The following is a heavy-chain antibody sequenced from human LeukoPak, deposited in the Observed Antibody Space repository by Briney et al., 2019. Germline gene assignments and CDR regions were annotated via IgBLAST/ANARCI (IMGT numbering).Heavy chain of an antibody. CDR2: ISYDGSDK. CDR1: GFTFSSYG. CDR3: AKGYNGYDYAFDI. J-gene: IGHJ3*02. V-gene: IGHV3-30*18. D-gene: IGHD5-12*01. Sequence: GGSLRLSCAAPGFTFSSYGIHWVRQGPGKGLEWVAGISYDGSDKYYTDSVKGRFTISRDNSKNTVYLQMNSLRPEDTAVYYCAKGYNGYDYAFDIWGQGTMVTVSS.